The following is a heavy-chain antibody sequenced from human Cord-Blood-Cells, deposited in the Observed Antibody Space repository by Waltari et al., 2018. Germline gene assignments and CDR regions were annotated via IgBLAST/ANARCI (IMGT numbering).Heavy chain of an antibody. CDR1: GFTFSSYA. Sequence: EVQLVESGGGLVQPGGSLRLSCAASGFTFSSYAMSWVRQAPGKGLEGVSAISGSGGGTYDAAAVKGRVTISRDNSKNTLYLQMNSLRADDTAVYYCAKLRRAAMDAFDIWGQGTMVTVSS. CDR3: AKLRRAAMDAFDI. J-gene: IGHJ3*02. V-gene: IGHV3-23*04. CDR2: ISGSGGGT.